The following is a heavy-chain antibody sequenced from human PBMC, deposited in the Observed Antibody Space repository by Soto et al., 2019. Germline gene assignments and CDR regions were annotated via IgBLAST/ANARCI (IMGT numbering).Heavy chain of an antibody. CDR3: ARHAAAHSSGYPKYYFDY. D-gene: IGHD3-22*01. J-gene: IGHJ4*02. CDR2: ISAYNGNT. CDR1: GYTFTNFG. Sequence: GASVKVSCKASGYTFTNFGTIWVRQAPGQGLEWMGWISAYNGNTNYAQKFQGRVTMTTDTSTSTAYMEVRSLRFDDTAVYYCARHAAAHSSGYPKYYFDYWGQGTLVTVSS. V-gene: IGHV1-18*01.